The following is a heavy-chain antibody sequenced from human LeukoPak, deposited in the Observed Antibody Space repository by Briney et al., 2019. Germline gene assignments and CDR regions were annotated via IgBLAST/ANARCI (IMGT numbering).Heavy chain of an antibody. CDR3: ARACSGGSCYDQVDY. D-gene: IGHD2-15*01. J-gene: IGHJ4*02. CDR1: GYTFTSYG. Sequence: ASVKVSCKASGYTFTSYGISWVRQAPGQGREWMGLISAYNGNTNYAQKLQGRVTMTTDTSTSTAYMELRSLRSDDTAVYYRARACSGGSCYDQVDYWRQGTLVTVSS. CDR2: ISAYNGNT. V-gene: IGHV1-18*01.